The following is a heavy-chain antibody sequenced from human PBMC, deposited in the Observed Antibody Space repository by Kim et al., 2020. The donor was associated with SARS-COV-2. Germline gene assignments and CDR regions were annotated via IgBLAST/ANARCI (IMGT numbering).Heavy chain of an antibody. V-gene: IGHV3-21*01. CDR2: ISSSSYI. D-gene: IGHD3-3*01. CDR1: GFTFSSYS. J-gene: IGHJ4*02. CDR3: ASIAAFTIFGVGINDY. Sequence: GGSLRLSCAASGFTFSSYSMNWVRQAPGKGLEWVSSISSSSYIYYADSVKGRFTISRDNAKNSLYLQMNSLRAEDTAVYYCASIAAFTIFGVGINDYWGQGTLVTVSS.